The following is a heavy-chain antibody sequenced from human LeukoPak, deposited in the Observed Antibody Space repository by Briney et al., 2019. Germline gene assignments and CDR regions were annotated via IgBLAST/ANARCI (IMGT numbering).Heavy chain of an antibody. V-gene: IGHV3-15*01. Sequence: PGGSLRLSCAASGFTFSNAWMSWVRQAPGKGLEWVGLIRDKPDGGTTDYAAPVKGRFTISRDDSKSMLYLQMNSLRAEDTAIYYCARDASGPNYWGQGTLVTVSS. CDR3: ARDASGPNY. J-gene: IGHJ4*02. CDR2: IRDKPDGGTT. CDR1: GFTFSNAW.